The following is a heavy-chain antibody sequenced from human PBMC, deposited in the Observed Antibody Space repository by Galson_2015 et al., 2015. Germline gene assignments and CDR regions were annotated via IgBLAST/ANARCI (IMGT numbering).Heavy chain of an antibody. CDR3: AKLSTGYSSGWYVGY. CDR2: ISSSGGST. D-gene: IGHD6-19*01. CDR1: GFTFSSYA. Sequence: SLSLSCAASGFTFSSYAMSWVRQAPGKGLEWVSAISSSGGSTYYADSVKGRFTISRDNSKNTLYLQMNSLRAEDTAVYYCAKLSTGYSSGWYVGYWGQGTLVTVSS. V-gene: IGHV3-23*01. J-gene: IGHJ4*02.